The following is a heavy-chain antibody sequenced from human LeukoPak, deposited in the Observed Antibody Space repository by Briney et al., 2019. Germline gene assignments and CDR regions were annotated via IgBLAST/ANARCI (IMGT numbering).Heavy chain of an antibody. Sequence: GSLRLSCAASGFTFSSYSMNWVRQAPGKGLEWLGNVYYTGTTYYNPSLESRVTISVDTSNNQFSLRLSSVTAADTAIYYCAREPSVTTVTTGSWGQGTLVIVSS. CDR3: AREPSVTTVTTGS. J-gene: IGHJ5*02. V-gene: IGHV4-59*12. CDR1: GFTFSSYS. D-gene: IGHD4-17*01. CDR2: VYYTGTT.